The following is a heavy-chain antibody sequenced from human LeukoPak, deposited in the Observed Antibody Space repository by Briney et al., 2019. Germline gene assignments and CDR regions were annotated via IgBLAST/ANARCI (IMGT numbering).Heavy chain of an antibody. V-gene: IGHV4-34*01. D-gene: IGHD4-23*01. CDR2: ISHSGGI. J-gene: IGHJ4*02. CDR3: ARDCYGGNSD. CDR1: GGSFSNYY. Sequence: SETLSLTCAVYGGSFSNYYWHWIRQPPGKGLQWIGEISHSGGINYNRSLKSRVTISEDTSKSQFSLRLTSVTAADTAVYYCARDCYGGNSDWGQGTLVTVSS.